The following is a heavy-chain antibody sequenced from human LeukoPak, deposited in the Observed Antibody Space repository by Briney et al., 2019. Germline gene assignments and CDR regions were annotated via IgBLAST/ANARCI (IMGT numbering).Heavy chain of an antibody. CDR3: ARESLRSAIPYFDY. CDR1: GFTFSSYA. CDR2: ISGSGGST. D-gene: IGHD2-2*02. J-gene: IGHJ4*02. Sequence: GGSLRLSCAASGFTFSSYAMSWVRQAPGKGLEWVSTISGSGGSTYYADSVKGRFTVSRDNSKNTLYLQMNSLRAEDTAVYYCARESLRSAIPYFDYWGQGTLVTVSS. V-gene: IGHV3-23*01.